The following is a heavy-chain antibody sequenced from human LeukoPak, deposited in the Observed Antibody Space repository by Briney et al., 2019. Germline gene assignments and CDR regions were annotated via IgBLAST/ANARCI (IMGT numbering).Heavy chain of an antibody. V-gene: IGHV3-74*01. CDR2: ISSDGNIT. CDR1: GFTFSSYW. J-gene: IGHJ4*02. D-gene: IGHD2-2*01. Sequence: PGGSLRLSCAASGFTFSSYWMHWVRQAPGKGLVWVSHISSDGNITYYADSVKGRFTISRDNSKNTLYLQMNSLRAEDTAVYYFARGCQYGDYWGQGTLVTVSS. CDR3: ARGCQYGDY.